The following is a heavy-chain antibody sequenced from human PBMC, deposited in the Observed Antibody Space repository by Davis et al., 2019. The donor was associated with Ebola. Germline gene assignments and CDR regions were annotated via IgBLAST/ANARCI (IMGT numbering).Heavy chain of an antibody. CDR3: TTDNRLGYCSSTSCYIGSFYYYYGMDV. J-gene: IGHJ6*02. CDR2: IRSKAYGGTT. CDR1: GFTFSSYA. D-gene: IGHD2-2*02. V-gene: IGHV3-49*04. Sequence: GESLKISCAASGFTFSSYAMSWVRQAPGKGLEWVGFIRSKAYGGTTEYAASVIGRFTISRDDSKSIAYLQMNSLKTEDTAVYYCTTDNRLGYCSSTSCYIGSFYYYYGMDVWGQGTTVTVSS.